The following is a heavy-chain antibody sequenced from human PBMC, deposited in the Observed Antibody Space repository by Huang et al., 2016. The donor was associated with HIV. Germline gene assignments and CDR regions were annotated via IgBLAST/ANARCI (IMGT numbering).Heavy chain of an antibody. CDR3: ARHSPNYYDSSGYRNYWYFDL. CDR1: GSSFTSYW. J-gene: IGHJ2*01. Sequence: EVQLVQSGAEVKKPGESLKISCKGSGSSFTSYWIDWVRQMTGKGLEWMGIIYPADSYTRYSPSYQCQVTISADKSISTAYLQLSSLKASDTAMYYCARHSPNYYDSSGYRNYWYFDLWGRGTLVTVSS. CDR2: IYPADSYT. D-gene: IGHD3-22*01. V-gene: IGHV5-51*01.